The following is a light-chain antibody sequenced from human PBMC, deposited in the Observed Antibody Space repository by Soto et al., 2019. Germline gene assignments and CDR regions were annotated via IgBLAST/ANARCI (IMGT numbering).Light chain of an antibody. J-gene: IGLJ2*01. V-gene: IGLV1-40*01. CDR1: SSNIGAGSD. Sequence: QPVLTQPPSVSGAPGQRVTISRTGSSSNIGAGSDVHWYQQLPGTAPKLLIYGSDNRPSGVPDRFSGSNSGNTATLTISRVEAGDEADFYCQVWDSSSDHPVFGGGTKLTVL. CDR3: QVWDSSSDHPV. CDR2: GSD.